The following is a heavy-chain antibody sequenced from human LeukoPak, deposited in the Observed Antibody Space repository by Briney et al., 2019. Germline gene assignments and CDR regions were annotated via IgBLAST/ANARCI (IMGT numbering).Heavy chain of an antibody. V-gene: IGHV4-39*07. CDR2: IYYSGST. Sequence: SETLSLTCTVSGGSISSSIYYWGWIRQSPGKGLEWIGSIYYSGSTYYNPSLKSRVTLSVDTSKNQYSLKVTSVTAADTAVYYCARGVGSGYTDYWGQGALVTVSS. CDR1: GGSISSSIYY. D-gene: IGHD3-22*01. J-gene: IGHJ4*02. CDR3: ARGVGSGYTDY.